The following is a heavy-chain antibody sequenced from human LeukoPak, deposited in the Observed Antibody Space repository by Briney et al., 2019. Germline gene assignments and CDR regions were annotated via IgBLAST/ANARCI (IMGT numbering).Heavy chain of an antibody. J-gene: IGHJ4*02. Sequence: PSETLSLTCTVPGGSISGYYWSWIRQPPGKGLEWIGYIYYSGSTNYNPSLKSRVTMSLDTSKNQFSLRLTSVTAADTAVYYCARGSSYFDYWGQGTLVTVSS. CDR1: GGSISGYY. CDR3: ARGSSYFDY. V-gene: IGHV4-59*01. CDR2: IYYSGST.